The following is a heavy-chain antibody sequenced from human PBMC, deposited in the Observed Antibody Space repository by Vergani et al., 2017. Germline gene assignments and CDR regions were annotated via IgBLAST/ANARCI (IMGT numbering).Heavy chain of an antibody. CDR2: IIPILGIA. V-gene: IGHV1-69*04. CDR1: GGTFSSYD. J-gene: IGHJ6*02. D-gene: IGHD1-26*01. Sequence: QVQLVQSGAEVKKPGSSVKVSCKASGGTFSSYDISWVRQAPGQGLEWMGRIIPILGIANYAQKFQGRVTITADKSTSTAYMELSSLRSEDTAVYYCAREPDSREYGMDVWGQGTTVTVSS. CDR3: AREPDSREYGMDV.